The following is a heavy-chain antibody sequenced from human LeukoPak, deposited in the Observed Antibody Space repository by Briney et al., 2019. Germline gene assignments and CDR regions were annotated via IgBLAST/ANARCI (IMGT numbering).Heavy chain of an antibody. CDR2: IKQDGSEK. Sequence: GGSLRLSCAAFGFTFSSHSMNWVRQAPGKGLEWVANIKQDGSEKYYVDSVKGRFTISRDNAKNSLYLQMNSLRAEDTAVYYCASLDYWGQGILVTVSS. J-gene: IGHJ4*02. V-gene: IGHV3-7*01. CDR3: ASLDY. CDR1: GFTFSSHS.